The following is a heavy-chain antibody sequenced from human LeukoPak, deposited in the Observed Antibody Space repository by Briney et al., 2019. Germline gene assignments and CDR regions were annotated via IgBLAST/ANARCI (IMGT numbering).Heavy chain of an antibody. CDR2: ISYDGSNK. Sequence: PGGSLRLSCAASGFTFSSYAMHWVRQAPGKGLEWVAVISYDGSNKHYADSVKGRFTISRDNSKNTVDLQMNSLRAEDTAVYYCAKSFIESSSPSDYWGQGTLVTVSS. V-gene: IGHV3-30-3*02. CDR3: AKSFIESSSPSDY. CDR1: GFTFSSYA. J-gene: IGHJ4*02. D-gene: IGHD6-13*01.